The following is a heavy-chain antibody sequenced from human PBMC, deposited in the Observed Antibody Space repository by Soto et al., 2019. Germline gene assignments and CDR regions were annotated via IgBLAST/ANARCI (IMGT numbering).Heavy chain of an antibody. CDR1: GFTLSGYA. Sequence: PGGSLRLSCAASGFTLSGYAMDWVRQAPGKGLEYVSGISSNGVGTYYANSVQGRFTISRDNSKNTVYLQMGSLRPEDMAVYYCARRARPDFYYMDVWGQGTTVTVYS. J-gene: IGHJ6*03. CDR3: ARRARPDFYYMDV. V-gene: IGHV3-64*01. CDR2: ISSNGVGT. D-gene: IGHD6-6*01.